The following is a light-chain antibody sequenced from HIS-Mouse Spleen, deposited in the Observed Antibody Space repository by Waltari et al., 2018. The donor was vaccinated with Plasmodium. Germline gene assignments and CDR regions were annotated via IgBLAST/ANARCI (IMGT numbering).Light chain of an antibody. Sequence: IVITQSPAPLSVSPGEKATFSCRARQRVSSTLAWYQQKPGQAPRLLIYGASTRATGIPARFSGSGSGTEFTLTISSLQSEDFAVYYCQQYNNWSFTFGPGTKVDIK. CDR1: QRVSST. CDR3: QQYNNWSFT. CDR2: GAS. J-gene: IGKJ3*01. V-gene: IGKV3-15*01.